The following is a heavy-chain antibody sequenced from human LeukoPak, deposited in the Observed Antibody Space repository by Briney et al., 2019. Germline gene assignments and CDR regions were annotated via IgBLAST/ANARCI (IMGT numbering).Heavy chain of an antibody. J-gene: IGHJ4*02. Sequence: GGSLRLSCAASGFTFSSYAMSWVRQAPGKGLEWVSAISGSGGSTYYADSVKGRFTISRDNSKNTLYLQLNSLGAEDTAVYYCAKARVRYDSSGNPGGYWGQGTLVTVSS. V-gene: IGHV3-23*01. CDR3: AKARVRYDSSGNPGGY. CDR1: GFTFSSYA. D-gene: IGHD3-22*01. CDR2: ISGSGGST.